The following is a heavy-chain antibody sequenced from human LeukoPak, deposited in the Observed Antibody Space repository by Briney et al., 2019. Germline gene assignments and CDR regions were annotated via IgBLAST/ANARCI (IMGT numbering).Heavy chain of an antibody. CDR3: ARRTTSRAFDY. Sequence: SGGSLRLSCVVSGFSFHSYVMTWVRQAPEKGLEWVSSISDSGDSTYAADSVKGRFTISRDNSKNTLYLHMNSLRAEDTARYFCARRTTSRAFDYWGQGTLVTVSS. J-gene: IGHJ4*02. CDR1: GFSFHSYV. CDR2: ISDSGDST. V-gene: IGHV3-23*01. D-gene: IGHD1-1*01.